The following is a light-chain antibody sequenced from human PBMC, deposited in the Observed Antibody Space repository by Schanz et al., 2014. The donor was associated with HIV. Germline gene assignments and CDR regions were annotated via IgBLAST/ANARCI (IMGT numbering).Light chain of an antibody. J-gene: IGKJ1*01. V-gene: IGKV3-20*01. CDR1: QSVTSNY. Sequence: ENVLTQSPGTLSLSPGERATLSCRASQSVTSNYLAWYQQKPGQAPRLLVYGASSRATGIPDRFSGSGSGTDFTLTISRLEPEDFAVYYCQQYNTWPRTFGQGTKVELK. CDR2: GAS. CDR3: QQYNTWPRT.